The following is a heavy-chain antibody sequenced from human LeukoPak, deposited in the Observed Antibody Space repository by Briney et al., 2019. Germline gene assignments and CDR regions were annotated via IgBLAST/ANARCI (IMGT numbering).Heavy chain of an antibody. CDR1: GGSFSDYY. Sequence: SETLSLTCAVYGGSFSDYYWTWIRQPPGKGLEWIGEINHSGSTYYNPSLKSRVTISVDTSKNQFSLKLSSVTAADTAVYYCARVWAGRAPTYYDFWSGFPDYWGQGTLVTVSS. J-gene: IGHJ4*02. CDR2: INHSGST. V-gene: IGHV4-34*09. CDR3: ARVWAGRAPTYYDFWSGFPDY. D-gene: IGHD3-3*01.